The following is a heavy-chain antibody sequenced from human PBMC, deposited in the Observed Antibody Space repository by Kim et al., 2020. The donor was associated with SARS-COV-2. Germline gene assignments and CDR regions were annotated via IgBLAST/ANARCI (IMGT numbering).Heavy chain of an antibody. Sequence: NDQQKVQGGVQITEDESTSTAYMELSSLRSEDTAVYYCARVEAAVNAFDIWGQGTMVTVSS. CDR3: ARVEAAVNAFDI. D-gene: IGHD6-13*01. V-gene: IGHV1-69*01. J-gene: IGHJ3*02.